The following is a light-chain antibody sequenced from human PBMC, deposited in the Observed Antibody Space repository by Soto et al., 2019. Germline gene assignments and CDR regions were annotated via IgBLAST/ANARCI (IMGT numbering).Light chain of an antibody. Sequence: DIQMTQSPSSLSASVGDRVTITCRASQSISSYLNWYQQKPGKAPKLLIYAASSLQSGVPSRFSGSGSGTDVPLTISSLQPEDFATYYCQQSYSFIFTFGPGTKVDIK. V-gene: IGKV1-39*01. CDR3: QQSYSFIFT. J-gene: IGKJ3*01. CDR1: QSISSY. CDR2: AAS.